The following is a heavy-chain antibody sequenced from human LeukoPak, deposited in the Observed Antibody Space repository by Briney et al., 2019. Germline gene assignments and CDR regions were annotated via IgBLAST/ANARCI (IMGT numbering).Heavy chain of an antibody. D-gene: IGHD3-10*01. V-gene: IGHV1-58*01. CDR1: GFTFTSSA. CDR3: AALWFGELTDAFDI. J-gene: IGHJ3*02. CDR2: IVVGSGNT. Sequence: GTSVKVSCKASGFTFTSSAVQWVRQARGQRLEWIGWIVVGSGNTNYAQKFQERVTITRDMSTSTAYMELSSLRSEDTAVYYCAALWFGELTDAFDIWGQGTMLTVSS.